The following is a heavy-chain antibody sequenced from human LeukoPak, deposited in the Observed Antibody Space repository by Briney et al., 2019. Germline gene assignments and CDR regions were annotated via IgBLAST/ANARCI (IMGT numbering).Heavy chain of an antibody. J-gene: IGHJ4*02. Sequence: SETLSLTCTVSGGSISSNYWSWIRQPPGKGLEWVGYINTSGSTNYNPSLKSRVSISLDTSRNQFSLKLTSVTAADTAVYYCARRGNWGFFDYWGQGILVSVSS. CDR1: GGSISSNY. CDR2: INTSGST. V-gene: IGHV4-4*09. CDR3: ARRGNWGFFDY. D-gene: IGHD7-27*01.